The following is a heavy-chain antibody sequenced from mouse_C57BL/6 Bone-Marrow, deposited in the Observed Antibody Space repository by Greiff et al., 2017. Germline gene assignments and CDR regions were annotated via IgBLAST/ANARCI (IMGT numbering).Heavy chain of an antibody. CDR3: ARDGYAMDY. CDR1: GFTFTSYW. CDR2: IYPSDSET. Sequence: QVQLQQSGAELVRPGSSVKLSCKASGFTFTSYWMDWVKQRPGQGLEWIGNIYPSDSETHYNQKFKDKATLTVDKSSSTAYMQLSSLTSEDSAVYVCARDGYAMDYWGQGTSVTVSA. V-gene: IGHV1-61*01. J-gene: IGHJ4*01.